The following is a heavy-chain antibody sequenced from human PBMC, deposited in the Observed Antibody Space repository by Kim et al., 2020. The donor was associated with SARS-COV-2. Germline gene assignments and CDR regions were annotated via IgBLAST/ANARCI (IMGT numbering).Heavy chain of an antibody. CDR3: ARDMAYGDYVGSYYYYGMDV. V-gene: IGHV3-53*01. CDR2: IYSGGST. Sequence: GGSLRLSCAASGFTVSSNYMSWVRQAPGKGLEWVSVIYSGGSTYYADSVKGRFTISRDNSKNTLYLQMNSLRAEDTAVYYCARDMAYGDYVGSYYYYGMDVWGQGTTVTVSS. CDR1: GFTVSSNY. D-gene: IGHD4-17*01. J-gene: IGHJ6*02.